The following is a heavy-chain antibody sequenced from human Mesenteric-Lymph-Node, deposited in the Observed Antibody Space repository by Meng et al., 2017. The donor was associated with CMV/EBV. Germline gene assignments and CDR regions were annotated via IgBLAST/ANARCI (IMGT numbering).Heavy chain of an antibody. CDR2: INHSGST. CDR3: ASPDLVHFYAGSAYYFHH. V-gene: IGHV4-34*01. J-gene: IGHJ1*01. Sequence: SETLSLTCAVYGGSFSGYYWSWIRQPPGKGLEWIGEINHSGSTSYNPSLKSRVTISVDPSKNQFSLKVDSVTAADTAMYYCASPDLVHFYAGSAYYFHHWGQGTQVTVSS. D-gene: IGHD3-10*01. CDR1: GGSFSGYY.